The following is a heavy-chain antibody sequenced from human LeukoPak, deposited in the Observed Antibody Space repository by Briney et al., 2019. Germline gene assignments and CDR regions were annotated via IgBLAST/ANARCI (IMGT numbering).Heavy chain of an antibody. V-gene: IGHV3-20*04. CDR2: INWNGGST. Sequence: GGPLRLSCAASGFTFDDYGMSWVRQAPGTGLDLVSGINWNGGSTGYADSVKGRFTISRDNAKNSLYLQMNSLRAEDTALYYCARADYGDYFDFDYWGQGTLVTVSS. J-gene: IGHJ4*02. D-gene: IGHD4-17*01. CDR3: ARADYGDYFDFDY. CDR1: GFTFDDYG.